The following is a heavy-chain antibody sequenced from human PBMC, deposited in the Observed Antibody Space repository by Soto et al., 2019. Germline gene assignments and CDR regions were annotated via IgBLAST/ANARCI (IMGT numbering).Heavy chain of an antibody. CDR2: IHSDGSST. V-gene: IGHV3-74*01. Sequence: PGGSLRLSCAASGFTFSYYWMHWVRQAPGKGLVWVSRIHSDGSSTTYADFVKGRFIISRDNARNTVDLQMNSVRVEDTAVYYCARGHRGAFDFWGQGTVVTLSS. D-gene: IGHD1-26*01. CDR3: ARGHRGAFDF. J-gene: IGHJ3*01. CDR1: GFTFSYYW.